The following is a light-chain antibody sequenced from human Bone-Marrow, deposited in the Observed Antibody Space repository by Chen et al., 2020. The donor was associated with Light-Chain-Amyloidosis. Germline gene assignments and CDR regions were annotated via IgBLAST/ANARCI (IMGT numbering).Light chain of an antibody. CDR2: EAS. Sequence: EIVLTQSPATLSLSPGERATLSCSASQSVARYLAWYQQKPGQAPRLLIYEASNRATGIPARFSGSGSGTDFTLTLSTLEPEDFAVYYCLKRSDRPPLTFGGGTKVEIK. CDR1: QSVARY. CDR3: LKRSDRPPLT. J-gene: IGKJ4*01. V-gene: IGKV3-11*01.